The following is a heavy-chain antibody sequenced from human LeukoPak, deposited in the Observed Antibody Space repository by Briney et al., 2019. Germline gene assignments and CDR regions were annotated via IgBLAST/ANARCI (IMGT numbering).Heavy chain of an antibody. V-gene: IGHV3-48*03. J-gene: IGHJ4*02. Sequence: GGSLRLSCAASGFTFSSYEMNWVRQAPGKGLEWVSFISSSGSTIYYADSVKGRFTISRDNAKNSLYLQMNSLRAEDTAVYYCAKEGVISETFDCWGQGVLVTVSS. CDR1: GFTFSSYE. CDR2: ISSSGSTI. CDR3: AKEGVISETFDC. D-gene: IGHD2-21*01.